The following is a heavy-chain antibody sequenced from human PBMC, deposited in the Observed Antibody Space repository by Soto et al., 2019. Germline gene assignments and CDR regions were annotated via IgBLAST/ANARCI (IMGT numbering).Heavy chain of an antibody. Sequence: GGSLRLSCAASGFTFSSYAMSWARQAPGKGLEWVSAISGSGGSTYYADSVKGRFTISRDNSKNTLYLQMNSLRAEDTAVYYCAKDPFYSSSWPRYYYYGMDVWGQGTTVTVSS. CDR3: AKDPFYSSSWPRYYYYGMDV. J-gene: IGHJ6*02. CDR2: ISGSGGST. D-gene: IGHD6-13*01. V-gene: IGHV3-23*01. CDR1: GFTFSSYA.